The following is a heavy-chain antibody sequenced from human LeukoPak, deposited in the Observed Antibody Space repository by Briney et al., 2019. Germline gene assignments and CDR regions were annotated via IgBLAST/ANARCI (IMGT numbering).Heavy chain of an antibody. Sequence: GRSLRLSCAASGFTFSSYAMHWVRQAPGKGLEWVAVISYDGSNKYYADSLKGRFTISRDNAKNSLYLQMYSLRPEDTAVSYCARDEGLKVATITLQNWGQGTLVTVSS. CDR1: GFTFSSYA. CDR2: ISYDGSNK. D-gene: IGHD5-24*01. J-gene: IGHJ4*02. CDR3: ARDEGLKVATITLQN. V-gene: IGHV3-30*04.